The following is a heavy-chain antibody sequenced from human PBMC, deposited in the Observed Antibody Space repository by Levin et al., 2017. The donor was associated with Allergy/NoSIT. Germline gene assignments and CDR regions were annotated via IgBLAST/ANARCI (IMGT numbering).Heavy chain of an antibody. CDR1: GFTFNSYA. V-gene: IGHV3-23*01. CDR2: ISATGGRT. Sequence: GGSLRLSCAASGFTFNSYAMSWVRQAPGKGLEWVSGISATGGRTYYADSVKGRFTISRDNSKNTVFLQMDSLRAEDTAIYYCAKTYYYDSGGYSNSDAFDVWGQGTMITVSS. J-gene: IGHJ3*01. CDR3: AKTYYYDSGGYSNSDAFDV. D-gene: IGHD3-22*01.